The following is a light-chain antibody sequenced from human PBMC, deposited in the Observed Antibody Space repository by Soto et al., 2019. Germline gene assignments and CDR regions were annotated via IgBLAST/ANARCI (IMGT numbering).Light chain of an antibody. CDR2: AVS. V-gene: IGLV2-14*01. Sequence: QSALTQPACVSGSPGQSITISCTGTSSDVGGFLYVSWFQQHPGKAPKLMIYAVSNRPSGISNRFSGSKSGNTASLTISGLQSEDEADYYCSSYSSSIPLVVFGGGTKLTVL. CDR1: SSDVGGFLY. J-gene: IGLJ2*01. CDR3: SSYSSSIPLVV.